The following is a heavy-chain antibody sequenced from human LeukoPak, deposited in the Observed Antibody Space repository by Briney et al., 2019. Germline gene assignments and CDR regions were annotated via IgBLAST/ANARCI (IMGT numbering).Heavy chain of an antibody. V-gene: IGHV3-11*04. CDR1: GFTFSNAW. D-gene: IGHD6-19*01. CDR2: ISGSGTTT. CDR3: TRGGSGAVAGTNFDY. Sequence: TGGSLRLSCAASGFTFSNAWMSWVRQAPGKGLEWVSYISGSGTTTHYADSVKGRFTISRDNANNSLYLQMNSLRAEDTAVYYCTRGGSGAVAGTNFDYWGQGTLVTVSS. J-gene: IGHJ4*02.